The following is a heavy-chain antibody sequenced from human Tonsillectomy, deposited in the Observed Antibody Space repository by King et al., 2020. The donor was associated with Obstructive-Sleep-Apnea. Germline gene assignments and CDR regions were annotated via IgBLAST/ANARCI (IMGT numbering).Heavy chain of an antibody. CDR2: INPNSGGT. J-gene: IGHJ5*02. CDR3: AREYYDIWTGPRGNWFDP. Sequence: GQLVQSGAEVKKPGASVKVSCKASGYTFTGYYMHWVRQAPGQGLEWMGWINPNSGGTNYAQKFQGWVTMTRDTSISTAYMELSRLRSDDTAVYYCAREYYDIWTGPRGNWFDPWGQGTLVTVSS. V-gene: IGHV1-2*04. D-gene: IGHD3-9*01. CDR1: GYTFTGYY.